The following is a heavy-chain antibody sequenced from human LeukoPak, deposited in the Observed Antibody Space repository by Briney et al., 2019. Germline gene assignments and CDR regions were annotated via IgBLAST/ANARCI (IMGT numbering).Heavy chain of an antibody. CDR2: ISGSGGST. J-gene: IGHJ4*02. V-gene: IGHV3-23*01. CDR3: AKSIVVVPPQYYFDY. D-gene: IGHD2-2*01. Sequence: GGSLRLSCAASGFTFDDYAMHWVRQAPGKGLEWVSAISGSGGSTYYADSVKGRFTISRDNSKNTLYLQMNSLRVEDTAVYYCAKSIVVVPPQYYFDYWGQGTLVTVSS. CDR1: GFTFDDYA.